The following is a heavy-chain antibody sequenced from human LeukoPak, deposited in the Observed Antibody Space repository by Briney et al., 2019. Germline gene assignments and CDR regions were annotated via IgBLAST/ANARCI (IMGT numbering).Heavy chain of an antibody. CDR2: IYPGDSDT. CDR1: GYSFTSYW. D-gene: IGHD3-9*01. CDR3: ARHNGRAYYDILTGYYPPYYYYYYMDV. Sequence: GESLKISCKGSGYSFTSYWIGWVRQMPGKGLEWMGIIYPGDSDTRYSPSFQGQVTISADESISTAYLQWSSLKASDTAMYYCARHNGRAYYDILTGYYPPYYYYYYMDVWGKGTTVTVSS. V-gene: IGHV5-51*01. J-gene: IGHJ6*03.